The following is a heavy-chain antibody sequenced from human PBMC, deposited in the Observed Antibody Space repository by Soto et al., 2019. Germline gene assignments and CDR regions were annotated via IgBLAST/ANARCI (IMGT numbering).Heavy chain of an antibody. CDR2: IVVGSGNT. CDR1: GFTFTSSA. Sequence: SVKVSCKASGFTFTSSAVQWVRQARGQRLEWIGWIVVGSGNTNYAQKFQERVTITRDMSTSTAYMELSSLRSEDKAVYYCAADSRETVTTFDYWGQGTLVTVSS. J-gene: IGHJ4*02. D-gene: IGHD4-17*01. CDR3: AADSRETVTTFDY. V-gene: IGHV1-58*01.